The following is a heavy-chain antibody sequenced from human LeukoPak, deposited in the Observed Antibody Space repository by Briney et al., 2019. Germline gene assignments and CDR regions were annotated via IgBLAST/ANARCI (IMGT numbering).Heavy chain of an antibody. CDR1: GGTFSSYA. D-gene: IGHD4-23*01. J-gene: IGHJ3*02. CDR3: AKVLYPWEWVTPSDAFDI. Sequence: ASVKVSCKASGGTFSSYAINWVRQATGQGLEWMGWMNPNSGNTGYAQKFQGRVTMTRNTSISTAYMELSSLRSEDTAVYYCAKVLYPWEWVTPSDAFDIWGQGTMVTVSS. V-gene: IGHV1-8*02. CDR2: MNPNSGNT.